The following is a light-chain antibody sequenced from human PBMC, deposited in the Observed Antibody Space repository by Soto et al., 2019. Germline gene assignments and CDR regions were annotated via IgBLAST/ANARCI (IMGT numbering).Light chain of an antibody. CDR3: LQMNSYPIS. Sequence: AIQLTQSPSSLSASVGDTVTITCRASQGVQNRLTWYQQKPGKPPKLLISNVSNLENGVPSRFSGSGSGTDFTLTINSLQPGDFAIYYCLQMNSYPISFGQGTRL. V-gene: IGKV1-13*02. CDR1: QGVQNR. J-gene: IGKJ5*01. CDR2: NVS.